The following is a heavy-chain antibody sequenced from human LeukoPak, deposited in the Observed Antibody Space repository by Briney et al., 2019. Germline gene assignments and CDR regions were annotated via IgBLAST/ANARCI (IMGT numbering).Heavy chain of an antibody. Sequence: ASVKVSCKASGYTFTCYDINWVRQATGQGLEWMGWMNPNSGNTGYAQKFQGRVTVTRNTSISTAYMELSSLRSEDTAVYYCARARSIAARRWFDPWGQGTLVTVSS. V-gene: IGHV1-8*01. CDR3: ARARSIAARRWFDP. D-gene: IGHD6-6*01. CDR2: MNPNSGNT. J-gene: IGHJ5*02. CDR1: GYTFTCYD.